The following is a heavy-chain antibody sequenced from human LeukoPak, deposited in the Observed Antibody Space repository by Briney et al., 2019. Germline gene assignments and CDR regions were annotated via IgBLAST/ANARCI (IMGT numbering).Heavy chain of an antibody. D-gene: IGHD6-19*01. V-gene: IGHV3-33*01. CDR3: TRDIRGYSGGWYLPSGYFQH. CDR2: IWYDGSNK. CDR1: GFTFSSYG. J-gene: IGHJ1*01. Sequence: PGGSLRLSCAASGFTFSSYGMHWARQAPGKGLEWVAVIWYDGSNKYNADSVKGRFTISRDNSKNTLYLQMNSLRAEDTAVYYCTRDIRGYSGGWYLPSGYFQHWGQGTLVTVSS.